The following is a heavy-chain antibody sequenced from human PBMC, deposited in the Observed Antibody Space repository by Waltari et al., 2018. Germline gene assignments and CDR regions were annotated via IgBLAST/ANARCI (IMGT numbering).Heavy chain of an antibody. Sequence: QVQLQQWGAGLLKPSETLSLTCAVYGGSFSGYFWSWIRPPPGKGLEWIGEINHSGSTNYNPSLKSRVTISVDTSKNQFSLKLSSVTAADTAVYYCARGVYDFWSGYSTIFDYWGQGTLVTVSS. D-gene: IGHD3-3*01. CDR2: INHSGST. CDR1: GGSFSGYF. J-gene: IGHJ4*02. CDR3: ARGVYDFWSGYSTIFDY. V-gene: IGHV4-34*01.